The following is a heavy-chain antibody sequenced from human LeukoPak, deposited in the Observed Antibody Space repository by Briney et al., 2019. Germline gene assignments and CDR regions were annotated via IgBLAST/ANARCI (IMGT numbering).Heavy chain of an antibody. CDR2: IYYTGST. CDR3: AGDGPPLDY. Sequence: SETLSLTCTVSGGSVSSDSYYWSWIRQPPGKGLEWVGYIYYTGSTNYNPSLKSRVTISVDTSKNQFSLKLSSVTAADTAVYYCAGDGPPLDYWGQGTLVTVSS. J-gene: IGHJ4*02. CDR1: GGSVSSDSYY. V-gene: IGHV4-61*01.